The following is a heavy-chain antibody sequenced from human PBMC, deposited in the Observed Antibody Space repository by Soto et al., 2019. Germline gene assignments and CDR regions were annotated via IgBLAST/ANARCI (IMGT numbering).Heavy chain of an antibody. D-gene: IGHD3-16*01. V-gene: IGHV3-33*01. J-gene: IGHJ6*02. CDR1: GFTFSSYG. CDR2: IWYDGSNK. CDR3: ARANEWDYDYVSSPYYYGMDV. Sequence: GGSLRLSCAASGFTFSSYGMHWVRQAPGKGLEWVAVIWYDGSNKYYADSVKGRFTISRDNSKNTLYLQMNSLRAEDTAVYYCARANEWDYDYVSSPYYYGMDVWGQGTTVTVSS.